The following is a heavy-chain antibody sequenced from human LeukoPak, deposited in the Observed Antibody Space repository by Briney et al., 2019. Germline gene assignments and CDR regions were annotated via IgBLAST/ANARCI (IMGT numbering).Heavy chain of an antibody. CDR2: ISVYNGNT. Sequence: ASVKVSCKASGGTFSSYAISWVRQAPGQGLEWMGWISVYNGNTNYAQKLQGRVTMTTDTSTSTAYMELRSLRSDDTAVYYCARDRDIAIAVTGNFDYWGQGTLVTVSS. J-gene: IGHJ4*02. D-gene: IGHD6-19*01. CDR3: ARDRDIAIAVTGNFDY. CDR1: GGTFSSYA. V-gene: IGHV1-18*01.